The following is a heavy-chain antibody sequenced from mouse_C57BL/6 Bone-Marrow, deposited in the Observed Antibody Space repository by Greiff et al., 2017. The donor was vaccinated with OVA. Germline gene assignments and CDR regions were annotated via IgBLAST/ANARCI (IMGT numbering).Heavy chain of an antibody. Sequence: QVQLKQPGAELVKPGASVKLSCKASGYTFTSYWMHWVKQRPGRGLEWIGRIDPNSGGTKYNEKFKSKATLTVDKPSSTAYMQLSSLTSEDSAVYYCASEEGYDYGFYYAMDYWGQGTSVTVSS. CDR1: GYTFTSYW. J-gene: IGHJ4*01. D-gene: IGHD2-4*01. CDR3: ASEEGYDYGFYYAMDY. V-gene: IGHV1-72*01. CDR2: IDPNSGGT.